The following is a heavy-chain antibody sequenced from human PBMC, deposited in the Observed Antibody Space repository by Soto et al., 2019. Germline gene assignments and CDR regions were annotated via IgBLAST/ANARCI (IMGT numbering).Heavy chain of an antibody. D-gene: IGHD3-10*01. V-gene: IGHV1-69*01. CDR1: GGIFSTYA. CDR3: ARDRDDYGSGNYYNRIDF. CDR2: IIPIFGTP. J-gene: IGHJ4*02. Sequence: QVQLVQSGAEVKKPGSSVKVSCKASGGIFSTYAISCLRRAPGQGLEWMGGIIPIFGTPNYAQRFQGRVTITAAESTSIAYMELSRLRSEDTAVYYCARDRDDYGSGNYYNRIDFWGQGTLVTVSS.